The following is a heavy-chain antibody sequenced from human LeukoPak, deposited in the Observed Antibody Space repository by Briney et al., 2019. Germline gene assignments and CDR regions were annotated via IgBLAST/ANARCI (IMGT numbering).Heavy chain of an antibody. J-gene: IGHJ6*04. CDR3: ARGPKAWRITMVRGVIIRGMDV. D-gene: IGHD3-10*01. CDR1: GGSFSGYY. Sequence: KPSETLSLTCAVYGGSFSGYYWSWIRQPPGKGLEWIGEINHSGSTNYNPSLKSRVTISVDTSKNQFSLKLSSVTAADTAVYYRARGPKAWRITMVRGVIIRGMDVWGKGTTVTVSS. V-gene: IGHV4-34*01. CDR2: INHSGST.